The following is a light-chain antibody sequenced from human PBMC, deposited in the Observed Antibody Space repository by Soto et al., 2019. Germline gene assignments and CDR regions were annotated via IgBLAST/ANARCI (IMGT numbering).Light chain of an antibody. Sequence: EILLTQSPASLSLSPGERATLSCRASQSVDSNLVWYQQKPGQAPRLLIFGASNRATGIPARFSGSGSGTDFTLTINSLEPEDFAVYYCQQRNNWPITFGQGTRLEIK. CDR1: QSVDSN. J-gene: IGKJ5*01. CDR2: GAS. CDR3: QQRNNWPIT. V-gene: IGKV3-11*01.